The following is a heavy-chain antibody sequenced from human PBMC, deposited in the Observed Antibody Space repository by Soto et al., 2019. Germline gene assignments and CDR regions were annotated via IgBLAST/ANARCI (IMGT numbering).Heavy chain of an antibody. CDR3: ARSGSPSQSHFDL. Sequence: EVQLLESGGGLVQPGGSLRLSCAASGFTFSSYAMSWVRQAPGKGLEWVSAISGSGGSTYYADSVKGRFTISRDNSKNTLYLQMNSLRVEDTAVYYCARSGSPSQSHFDLWGQGTLVTVSS. V-gene: IGHV3-23*01. J-gene: IGHJ4*02. CDR1: GFTFSSYA. CDR2: ISGSGGST.